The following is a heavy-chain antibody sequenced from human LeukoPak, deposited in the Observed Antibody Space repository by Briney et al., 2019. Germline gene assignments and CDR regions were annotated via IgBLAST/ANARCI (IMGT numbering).Heavy chain of an antibody. Sequence: PSETLSLTCTVSGGSISSGDYYWSWIRQPPGKGLEWIGYIYYSGSTYYNPSLKSRVTISVDTSKNQFSLKLSSVTAADTAVYYCARDVKTSRTLTGYYWGSNFDYWGQGTLVTVSS. J-gene: IGHJ4*02. D-gene: IGHD3-9*01. CDR2: IYYSGST. CDR3: ARDVKTSRTLTGYYWGSNFDY. V-gene: IGHV4-30-4*01. CDR1: GGSISSGDYY.